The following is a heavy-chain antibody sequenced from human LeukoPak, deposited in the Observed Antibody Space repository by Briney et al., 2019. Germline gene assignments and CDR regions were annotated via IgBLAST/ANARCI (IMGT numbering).Heavy chain of an antibody. J-gene: IGHJ4*02. Sequence: PGGSLRLSCAASGFTFDDYAMHWVRQAPGKGLEWVSLISGDGGNTFYADSLKGRFTISRDNSKDSLFLQMNSLRTEDTALYYCAKEMGSNTWYSHLGYWGQGTLVTVSS. V-gene: IGHV3-43*02. D-gene: IGHD6-13*01. CDR1: GFTFDDYA. CDR2: ISGDGGNT. CDR3: AKEMGSNTWYSHLGY.